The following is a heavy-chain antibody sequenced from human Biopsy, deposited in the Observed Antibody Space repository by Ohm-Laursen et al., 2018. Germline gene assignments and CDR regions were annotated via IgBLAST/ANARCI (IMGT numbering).Heavy chain of an antibody. D-gene: IGHD1-26*01. CDR1: GGSIGSFF. J-gene: IGHJ4*02. CDR2: IYYSGST. CDR3: ARVGAGAPSIDYFDY. V-gene: IGHV4-59*01. Sequence: SETLSLTCTVSGGSIGSFFWSWIRQPPGKGLESIGYIYYSGSTNYNPSLRSRVTISVDRSKNQFSLELSSVTAADTAVYYCARVGAGAPSIDYFDYWGQGTLVTVSS.